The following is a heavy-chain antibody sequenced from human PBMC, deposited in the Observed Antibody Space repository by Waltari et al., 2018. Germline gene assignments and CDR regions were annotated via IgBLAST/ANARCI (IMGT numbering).Heavy chain of an antibody. CDR3: ARDRHLQGLFES. J-gene: IGHJ4*02. Sequence: GAEVKKPGASVRVSCKASGYTFTDYGFHWVRQAPGQRPEWMGWINGGNGNTRYSQKFQDRITITRDTSASTAFMDLSSLRSEDTAVYFCARDRHLQGLFESWGQGTLVTVSS. CDR2: INGGNGNT. V-gene: IGHV1-3*01. CDR1: GYTFTDYG.